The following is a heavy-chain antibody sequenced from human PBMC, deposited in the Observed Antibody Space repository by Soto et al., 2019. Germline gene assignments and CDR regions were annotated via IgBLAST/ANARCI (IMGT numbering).Heavy chain of an antibody. CDR3: AKWDTNGIIPPTVGGNYYYYDIDV. V-gene: IGHV3-23*01. D-gene: IGHD5-18*01. CDR1: GLMFANYA. Sequence: GGSLRLSCAASGLMFANYAMGWVRQAPGKGLEWVSAITGSGGGTYYADSVKGRFTVSRDNSKNTLYLQMHSLRAEDAAIFYCAKWDTNGIIPPTVGGNYYYYDIDVWGQGTRVTVSS. CDR2: ITGSGGGT. J-gene: IGHJ6*02.